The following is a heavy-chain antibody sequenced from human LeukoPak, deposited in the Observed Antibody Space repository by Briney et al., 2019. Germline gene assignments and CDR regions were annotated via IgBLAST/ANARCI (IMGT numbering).Heavy chain of an antibody. Sequence: GGSLRLSCAASGFTVSSYGMHWVGQALGKGLEWVAVIWYDGSNKYYADSVKGRFTISRDNSKNTLYLQMNSLRAEDTAVYYCARESKGAGLTTDYWGQGTLITVSS. CDR1: GFTVSSYG. CDR3: ARESKGAGLTTDY. J-gene: IGHJ4*02. V-gene: IGHV3-33*01. CDR2: IWYDGSNK. D-gene: IGHD1-14*01.